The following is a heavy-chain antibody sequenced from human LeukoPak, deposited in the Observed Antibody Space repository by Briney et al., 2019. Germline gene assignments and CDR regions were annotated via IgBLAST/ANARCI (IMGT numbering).Heavy chain of an antibody. CDR1: GYTFSNYG. CDR2: ISDFNGHT. D-gene: IGHD5-12*01. J-gene: IGHJ6*03. V-gene: IGHV1-18*04. Sequence: GASVKVSCKASGYTFSNYGMSWVRQAPGHGLEWMGWISDFNGHTKYSQKSQGRVTMTTDTSTSTAYMEVRSLRSDDTAVYYCARAWLRRKYYYYMDVWGKGTTVTVSS. CDR3: ARAWLRRKYYYYMDV.